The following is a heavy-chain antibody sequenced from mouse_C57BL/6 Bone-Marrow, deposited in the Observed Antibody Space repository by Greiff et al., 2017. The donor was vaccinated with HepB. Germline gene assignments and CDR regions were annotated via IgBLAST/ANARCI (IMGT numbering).Heavy chain of an antibody. CDR1: GYSITSGYD. D-gene: IGHD1-1*01. Sequence: EVMLVESGPGMVKPSQSLSLTCTVTGYSITSGYDWHWIRHFPGNKLEWMGYISYSGSTNYNPSLKSRISITHDTSKNHFFLKLNTVTTEDTATYYCARAVVEDYAMDYWGQGTSVTVSS. V-gene: IGHV3-1*01. J-gene: IGHJ4*01. CDR3: ARAVVEDYAMDY. CDR2: ISYSGST.